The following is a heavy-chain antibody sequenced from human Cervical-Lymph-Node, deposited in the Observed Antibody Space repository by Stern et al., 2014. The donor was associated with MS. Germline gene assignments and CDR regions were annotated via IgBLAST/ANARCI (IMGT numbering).Heavy chain of an antibody. Sequence: VQLVESGGGVVQPGRSLRLSCAASGFSFSSYTMHWVRQAPGKGLDWVADISFDGRNEYYAGSVRGRFAISRDASNNTLFLQMSALRSEETAVFYCASPPPLDFWGQGTLVAVSS. CDR2: ISFDGRNE. V-gene: IGHV3-30*09. CDR3: ASPPPLDF. J-gene: IGHJ4*02. CDR1: GFSFSSYT.